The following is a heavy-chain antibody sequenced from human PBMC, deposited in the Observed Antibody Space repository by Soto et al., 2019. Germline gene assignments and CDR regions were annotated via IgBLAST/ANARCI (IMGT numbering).Heavy chain of an antibody. V-gene: IGHV3-23*01. CDR1: GFTFRNYA. CDR3: AKNQHAMAHDY. CDR2: ISSSGAST. J-gene: IGHJ4*02. Sequence: GGSLRLSCAASGFTFRNYARSWVRQAPGKELEWVSTISSSGASTDYADSVKGRFTISRDNSQNTLNLQMNSLRAEDTAIYYCAKNQHAMAHDYWGPGTLVTVSS. D-gene: IGHD2-8*01.